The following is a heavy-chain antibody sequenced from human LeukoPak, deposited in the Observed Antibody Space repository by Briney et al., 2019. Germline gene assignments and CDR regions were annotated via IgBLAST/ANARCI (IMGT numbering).Heavy chain of an antibody. D-gene: IGHD2-15*01. CDR1: GGSFSGYY. Sequence: SETLSLTCAVYGGSFSGYYWSWIRQPPGKGLEWIGEMNHSGSTNYNPSLKSRVTISVDTSKNQFSLKLSSVTAADTAVYYCARLFLGYCSGGSCYEDYWGQGTLVTVSS. V-gene: IGHV4-34*01. CDR3: ARLFLGYCSGGSCYEDY. CDR2: MNHSGST. J-gene: IGHJ4*02.